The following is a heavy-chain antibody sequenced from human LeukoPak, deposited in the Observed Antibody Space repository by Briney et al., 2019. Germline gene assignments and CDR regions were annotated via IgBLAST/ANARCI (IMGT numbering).Heavy chain of an antibody. D-gene: IGHD1-1*01. V-gene: IGHV4-39*01. CDR1: GGSISSSSYY. J-gene: IGHJ6*03. CDR2: TYYSGST. Sequence: SETLSLTCTVSGGSISSSSYYWGWIRQPPGKGLEWIGSTYYSGSTYYNPSLKSRVTISVDTSKNQFSLKLSSVTAADTAVYYCARHYKSSHYYMDVWGKGTTVTVSS. CDR3: ARHYKSSHYYMDV.